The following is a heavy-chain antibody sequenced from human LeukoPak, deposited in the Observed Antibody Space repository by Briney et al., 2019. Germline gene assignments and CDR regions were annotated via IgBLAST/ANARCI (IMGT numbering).Heavy chain of an antibody. CDR1: GFTFSTYW. J-gene: IGHJ4*02. CDR2: KKQKGSEK. Sequence: TGGALRLSCAAPGFTFSTYWVSWLRQAPGKGLGWVGRKKQKGSEKYYVDSVKGRFTISRDNAKNSLYLQMNSLRAEDTAVYYCARDGYLGYCRGGSCPDFDYWGQGILVTV. D-gene: IGHD2-15*01. CDR3: ARDGYLGYCRGGSCPDFDY. V-gene: IGHV3-7*01.